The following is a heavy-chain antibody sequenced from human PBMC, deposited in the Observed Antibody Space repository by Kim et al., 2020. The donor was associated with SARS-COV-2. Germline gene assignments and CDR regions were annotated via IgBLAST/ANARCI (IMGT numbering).Heavy chain of an antibody. CDR2: ISFRGST. D-gene: IGHD5-12*01. CDR3: ARRRDGYNLGPFDI. J-gene: IGHJ3*02. CDR1: GGSISSGDYY. V-gene: IGHV4-30-4*01. Sequence: SETLSLTCTVSGGSISSGDYYWSWIRQPPGKGLEWIGYISFRGSTFYSPSLRSRVTISLDTSKNQFSLNLRSVTAADTAVYYGARRRDGYNLGPFDIWG.